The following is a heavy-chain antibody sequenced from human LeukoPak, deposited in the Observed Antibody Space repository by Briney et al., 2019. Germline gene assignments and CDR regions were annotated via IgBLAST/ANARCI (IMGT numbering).Heavy chain of an antibody. V-gene: IGHV4-38-2*01. CDR2: ISQSGIA. CDR1: GYSINSAHY. CDR3: ARASVEHRIVARDYFDY. Sequence: PSETLSLTCGVSGYSINSAHYWGWIRQPPGKGLEWIGNISQSGIASYNPSLKSRVIISLDTSKNQFSLKLTSVTAADTAVYFCARASVEHRIVARDYFDYWGQGTLVTVSS. J-gene: IGHJ4*02. D-gene: IGHD2-15*01.